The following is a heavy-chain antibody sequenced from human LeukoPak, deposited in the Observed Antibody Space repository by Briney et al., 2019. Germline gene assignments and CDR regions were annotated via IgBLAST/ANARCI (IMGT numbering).Heavy chain of an antibody. CDR3: ARERTDYDYYYYYYMDV. CDR2: INPNSGGT. V-gene: IGHV1-2*06. J-gene: IGHJ6*03. D-gene: IGHD4-17*01. CDR1: GYTFTGYY. Sequence: ASVKVSCKASGYTFTGYYMHWVRQAPGQGLEWMGRINPNSGGTNYAQKFQGRVTMTRDTSISTAYMELSRLRPDDTAVYYCARERTDYDYYYYYYMDVWGKGTTVTVSS.